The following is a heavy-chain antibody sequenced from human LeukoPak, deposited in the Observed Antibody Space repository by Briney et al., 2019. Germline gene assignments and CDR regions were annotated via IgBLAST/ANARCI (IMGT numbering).Heavy chain of an antibody. V-gene: IGHV1-18*01. J-gene: IGHJ4*02. CDR3: ARGGWSTSRPPEY. CDR2: ISGYNGNT. CDR1: GYTFTSDG. Sequence: ASVKVSCKASGYTFTSDGISWVRQAPGQGLEWMGWISGYNGNTNYAQKFQGRVTMTTDTSTSTAYLELRSLRSDDTAAYYCARGGWSTSRPPEYWGQGTLVTVSS. D-gene: IGHD2-2*01.